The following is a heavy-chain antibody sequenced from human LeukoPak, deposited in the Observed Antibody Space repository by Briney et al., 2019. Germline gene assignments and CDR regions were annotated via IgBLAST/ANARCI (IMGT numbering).Heavy chain of an antibody. J-gene: IGHJ4*02. D-gene: IGHD2-2*01. V-gene: IGHV3-30-3*01. CDR2: ISYDGSNK. Sequence: GGSLRLSCAASGFTFSSYAMHWVRQAPGKGLEWVAVISYDGSNKYYADSVKGRFTISRDNAKNSLYLQMNSLRAEDTAVYYCARDQGTPSTSCYDYWGQGTLVTVSS. CDR1: GFTFSSYA. CDR3: ARDQGTPSTSCYDY.